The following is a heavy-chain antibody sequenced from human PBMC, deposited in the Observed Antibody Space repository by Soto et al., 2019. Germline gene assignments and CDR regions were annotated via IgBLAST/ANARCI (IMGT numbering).Heavy chain of an antibody. J-gene: IGHJ6*02. CDR3: ASITRVVVAATRSGYYYGMDV. CDR2: IYYSGST. V-gene: IGHV4-39*01. CDR1: GGSISSSSYY. Sequence: SETLSLTCTVSGGSISSSSYYWGWIRQPPGKGLEWIGSIYYSGSTYYNPSLKSRVTISVDTSKNQFSLKLSSVSAADTAVYYCASITRVVVAATRSGYYYGMDVWGQGTTVTVSS. D-gene: IGHD2-15*01.